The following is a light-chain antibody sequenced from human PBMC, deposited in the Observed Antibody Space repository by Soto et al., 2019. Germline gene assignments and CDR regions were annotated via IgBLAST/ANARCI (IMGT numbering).Light chain of an antibody. CDR2: KAS. CDR1: QSISSW. Sequence: DIHMTESPSTLSASVGDRVTITCRASQSISSWLAWYQQKPGKAPKLLIYKASSLESGVPSRFSGSGSGTEFTLTISCLQSEDFATYYCQQYYSYPLTFGGGTKVDIK. CDR3: QQYYSYPLT. V-gene: IGKV1-5*03. J-gene: IGKJ4*01.